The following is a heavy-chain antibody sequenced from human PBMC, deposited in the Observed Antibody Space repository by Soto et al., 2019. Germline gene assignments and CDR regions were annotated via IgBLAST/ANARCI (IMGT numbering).Heavy chain of an antibody. Sequence: ASVKVSCKASGYTFTSYGISWVRQAPGQGLEWMGWISAYNGNTNYAQKIQGRVTMTTDTSTSTAYMKLRSLRSDDTAVYYCSRAGTIVVVVAAKYYYGMDVWGQGTTVTVSS. CDR2: ISAYNGNT. CDR3: SRAGTIVVVVAAKYYYGMDV. D-gene: IGHD2-15*01. V-gene: IGHV1-18*01. J-gene: IGHJ6*02. CDR1: GYTFTSYG.